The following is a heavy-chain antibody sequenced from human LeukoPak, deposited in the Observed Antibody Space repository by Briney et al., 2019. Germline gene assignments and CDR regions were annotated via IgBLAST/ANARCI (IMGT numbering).Heavy chain of an antibody. CDR3: ARDVVVSVGSGSYYADYYYYGMDV. J-gene: IGHJ6*04. D-gene: IGHD3-10*01. CDR2: IFSGGST. V-gene: IGHV3-53*01. CDR1: GFTVSSNY. Sequence: GGSLRLSCAASGFTVSSNYMSWVRQAPGEGLGWVSYIFSGGSTYYADSAKGRFTISRDNSKNTLYLQMNSLRAEDTAVYYCARDVVVSVGSGSYYADYYYYGMDVWGKGTTVTVSS.